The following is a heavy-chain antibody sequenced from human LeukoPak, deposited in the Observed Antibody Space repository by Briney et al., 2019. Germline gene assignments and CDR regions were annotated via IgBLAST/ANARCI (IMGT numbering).Heavy chain of an antibody. CDR1: GFSLSTSGVG. J-gene: IGHJ4*02. D-gene: IGHD3-22*01. CDR2: IYWDDDK. CDR3: AHLHTYYYDSSGYYRLSYYFDY. Sequence: SGPTLVKPTQTLTLTCTFSGFSLSTSGVGVGWIRQPPVKALEWIALIYWDDDKRYSPSLKSRLTITKDTSKNQVVLTMTNMDPVDTATYYCAHLHTYYYDSSGYYRLSYYFDYWGQGTLVTVSS. V-gene: IGHV2-5*02.